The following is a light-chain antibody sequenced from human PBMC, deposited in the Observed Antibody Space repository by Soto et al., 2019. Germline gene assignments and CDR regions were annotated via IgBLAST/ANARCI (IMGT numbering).Light chain of an antibody. Sequence: MHMTQSPSSLSASVGYRVTIVCRASQSIGDSLAWYQQKQGKAPNLLIYTASSLQSGVPSRFSGSGYGTDFNLTINGLQPEDFATYYCQQAASFPITFGQGTRLEIK. CDR2: TAS. CDR1: QSIGDS. V-gene: IGKV1-12*01. J-gene: IGKJ5*01. CDR3: QQAASFPIT.